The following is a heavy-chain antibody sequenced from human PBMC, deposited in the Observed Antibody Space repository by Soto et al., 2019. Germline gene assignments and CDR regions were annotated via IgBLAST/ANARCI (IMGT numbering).Heavy chain of an antibody. CDR2: IYHSGST. Sequence: TLSPTCAVSGGSISSGGYSWSWIRQPPGKGLEWIGYIYHSGSTYYNPSLKSRVTISVDRSKNQFSLKLSSVTAADTAVYYCAGHYGSGSFVDGNYYYGMDVWGQGTTVSVSS. D-gene: IGHD3-10*01. V-gene: IGHV4-30-2*01. CDR1: GGSISSGGYS. CDR3: AGHYGSGSFVDGNYYYGMDV. J-gene: IGHJ6*02.